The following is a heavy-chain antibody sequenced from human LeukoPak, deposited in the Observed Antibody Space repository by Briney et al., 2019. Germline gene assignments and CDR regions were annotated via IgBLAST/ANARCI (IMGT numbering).Heavy chain of an antibody. D-gene: IGHD1-26*01. J-gene: IGHJ3*02. CDR2: IYTSGST. Sequence: PSETLSLTCTVSGGSISSYYWSWIRQPAGKGLEWIGRIYTSGSTNYNPSLKSRVTMSVDTSKNQFSLKLSSVTAADTAVYYCARGSPLGSYPARDAFDIWGQGTMVTVSS. CDR1: GGSISSYY. CDR3: ARGSPLGSYPARDAFDI. V-gene: IGHV4-4*07.